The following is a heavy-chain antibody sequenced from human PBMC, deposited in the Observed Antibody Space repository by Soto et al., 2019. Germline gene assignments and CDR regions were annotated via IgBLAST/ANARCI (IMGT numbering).Heavy chain of an antibody. CDR3: ARDPGIAVAPLDY. D-gene: IGHD6-19*01. V-gene: IGHV3-30-3*01. Sequence: QVQLVESGGGVVQPGRSLRLSCAASGFTFSSYAMHWVRQAPGKGLEWVAVISYDGSNKYYADSVKGRFTISGDNSENAPYLQMNSLRAEDTAVYYCARDPGIAVAPLDYWGQGTLVTVSS. J-gene: IGHJ4*02. CDR1: GFTFSSYA. CDR2: ISYDGSNK.